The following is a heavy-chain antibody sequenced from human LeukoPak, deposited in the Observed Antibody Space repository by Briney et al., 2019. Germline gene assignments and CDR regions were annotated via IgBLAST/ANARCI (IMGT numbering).Heavy chain of an antibody. V-gene: IGHV4-59*01. Sequence: SETLSLTCTVSDDSISDYYRGWIRQPPGKGLEWIGYFHNSGTSTYNPSLKSRVTISADTSKNQFSLKLNSLTTADTAVYYCTRGAGWLIDYWGQGSLVTVSS. CDR1: DDSISDYY. D-gene: IGHD3-16*01. CDR3: TRGAGWLIDY. CDR2: FHNSGTS. J-gene: IGHJ4*02.